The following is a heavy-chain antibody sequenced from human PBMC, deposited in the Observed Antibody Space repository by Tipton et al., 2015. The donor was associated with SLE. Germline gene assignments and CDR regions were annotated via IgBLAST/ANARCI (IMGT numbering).Heavy chain of an antibody. V-gene: IGHV4-61*02. CDR3: ARGIPSRI. Sequence: TLSLTCTVSGGSISSGSYYWSWIRQPAGKGLEWIGRIYTSGSTNYNPSLKSRVTISVDTSKNQFSLKLSSVTAADTAVYYCARGIPSRIWGQGTMVTVSS. J-gene: IGHJ3*02. CDR1: GGSISSGSYY. CDR2: IYTSGST.